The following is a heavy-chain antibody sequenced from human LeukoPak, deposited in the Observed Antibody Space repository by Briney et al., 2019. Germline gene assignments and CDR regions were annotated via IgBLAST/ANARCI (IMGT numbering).Heavy chain of an antibody. V-gene: IGHV1-18*01. CDR1: GYTFTSYG. CDR3: ARNPEYYYDSSGYLGRWTSRQDAFDI. J-gene: IGHJ3*02. D-gene: IGHD3-22*01. CDR2: ISAYNGNT. Sequence: ASVKVSCKASGYTFTSYGISWVRQAPGQGLEWMGWISAYNGNTNYAQKLQGRVTMTTDTSTSTAYMELRSLRSDDTAVYYCARNPEYYYDSSGYLGRWTSRQDAFDIWGQGTMVTVSS.